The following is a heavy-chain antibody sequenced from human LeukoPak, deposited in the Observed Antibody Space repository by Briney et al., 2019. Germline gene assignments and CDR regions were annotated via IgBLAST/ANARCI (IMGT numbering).Heavy chain of an antibody. CDR2: IYTSGST. V-gene: IGHV4-4*07. CDR1: GGSISSYY. Sequence: PSETLSLTCTVSGGSISSYYWSWIRQPAGKGLEWIGRIYTSGSTNYNPSLKSRVTMSVDTSKNQFSLKLSSVTAADTAVYYCARSGITMVRGDGFDPWGQGTLVTVSS. D-gene: IGHD3-10*01. J-gene: IGHJ5*02. CDR3: ARSGITMVRGDGFDP.